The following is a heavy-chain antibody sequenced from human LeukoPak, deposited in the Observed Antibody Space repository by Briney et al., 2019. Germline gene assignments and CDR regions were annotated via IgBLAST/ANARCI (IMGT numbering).Heavy chain of an antibody. Sequence: GGSLRLSCAASGFTFSSYAMSWVRQAPGKGLEWVSAISGSGDSTYYADSVKGRFTISRDNSKNTLYLQMNSLRAEDTAVYYCANALSSSWYVDYWGQGTLVTVSS. CDR2: ISGSGDST. CDR3: ANALSSSWYVDY. CDR1: GFTFSSYA. V-gene: IGHV3-23*01. D-gene: IGHD6-13*01. J-gene: IGHJ4*02.